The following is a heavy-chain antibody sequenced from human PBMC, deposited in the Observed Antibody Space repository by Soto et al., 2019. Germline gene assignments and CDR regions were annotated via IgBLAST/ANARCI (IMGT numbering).Heavy chain of an antibody. CDR1: GGSISSSSYY. D-gene: IGHD5-18*01. CDR2: IYYRGST. CDR3: ARHKDPNVDTTPFDY. V-gene: IGHV4-39*01. Sequence: QLQLQESGPGLVKPSETLSLTCTVSGGSISSSSYYWGWIRQPPGKGLGWIGSIYYRGSTYYNPPLKSRVTISVDTSKNQFSLKLSSVTAADTAVYYCARHKDPNVDTTPFDYWGQGTLVTVSS. J-gene: IGHJ4*02.